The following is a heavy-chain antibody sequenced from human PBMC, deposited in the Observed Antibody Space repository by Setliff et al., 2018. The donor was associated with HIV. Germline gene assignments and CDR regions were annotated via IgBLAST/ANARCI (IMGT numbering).Heavy chain of an antibody. Sequence: PSETLSLTCSVSGGSMSGYYWNWIRQPAGKGLEWIGYVYYTGKTYYNTSLESRISMSVDTSKNQFSLEMTSVTAADTAVYYCARDQGESTWSYWFDPWGQGTQVTVSS. D-gene: IGHD6-13*01. CDR3: ARDQGESTWSYWFDP. V-gene: IGHV4-59*12. CDR1: GGSMSGYY. J-gene: IGHJ5*02. CDR2: VYYTGKT.